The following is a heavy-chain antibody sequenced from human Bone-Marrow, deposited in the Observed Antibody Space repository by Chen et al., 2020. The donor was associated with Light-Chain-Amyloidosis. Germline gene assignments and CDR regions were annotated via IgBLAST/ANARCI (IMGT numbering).Heavy chain of an antibody. CDR1: GFTFSSYG. V-gene: IGHV3-30*18. D-gene: IGHD3-22*01. Sequence: QVQLVESGGGVVQPGRSLRLSCAASGFTFSSYGMHGVRQAPGKGLEWVAVISYDGSNKYYADSVKGRFTISRDNSKNTLYLQMNSLRAEDTAVYYCAKGGYYDRTPDSFDIWGQGTMVTVSS. J-gene: IGHJ3*02. CDR2: ISYDGSNK. CDR3: AKGGYYDRTPDSFDI.